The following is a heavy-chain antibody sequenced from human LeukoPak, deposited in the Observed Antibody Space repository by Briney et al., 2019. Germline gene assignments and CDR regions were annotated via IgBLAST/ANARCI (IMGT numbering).Heavy chain of an antibody. CDR1: GFTFSDHA. CDR2: ISRNGTRT. CDR3: VRDSFYTGYDRGFGY. Sequence: GGSLRLSCATSGFTFSDHALHWVRQAPGKGLQYVSAISRNGTRTFYADSVKDRFTISRDKSTKTLYLQVGSLRVEDMGVYYCVRDSFYTGYDRGFGYWGQGTLVTVS. D-gene: IGHD5-12*01. V-gene: IGHV3-64*02. J-gene: IGHJ4*02.